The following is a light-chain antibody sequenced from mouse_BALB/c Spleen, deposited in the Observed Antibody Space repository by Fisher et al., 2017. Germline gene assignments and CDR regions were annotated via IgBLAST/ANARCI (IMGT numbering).Light chain of an antibody. CDR2: STS. V-gene: IGKV4-78*01. CDR3: QQFTSSPSYT. J-gene: IGKJ2*01. Sequence: IVLTQSTAIMSASPGEKVTMTCSASSSVSSSYLYWYQQKPGSSPKLWIYSTSNLASGVPSRFSGSGSGTFYSLTISSMEGEDAATYYCQQFTSSPSYTFGGGTKLEIK. CDR1: SSVSSSY.